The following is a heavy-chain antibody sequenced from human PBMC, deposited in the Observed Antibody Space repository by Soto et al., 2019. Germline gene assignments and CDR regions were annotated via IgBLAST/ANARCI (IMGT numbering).Heavy chain of an antibody. CDR1: GGTFSSYA. Sequence: SVKVSCKASGGTFSSYAISWVRQAPGQGLEWMGGIIPIFGTANYAQKFQGRVTITADESTSTAYMELSSLRSEDTAVYYCARCNTPRAYYYGSGSYYNSRQTTHYYYYGMDVWGQGTTVTVSS. D-gene: IGHD3-10*01. CDR2: IIPIFGTA. CDR3: ARCNTPRAYYYGSGSYYNSRQTTHYYYYGMDV. J-gene: IGHJ6*02. V-gene: IGHV1-69*13.